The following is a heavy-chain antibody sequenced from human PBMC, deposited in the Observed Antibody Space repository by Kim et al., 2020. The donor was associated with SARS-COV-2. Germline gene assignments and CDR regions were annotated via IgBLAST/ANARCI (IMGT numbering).Heavy chain of an antibody. D-gene: IGHD2-15*01. CDR1: GGSISSSNW. V-gene: IGHV4-4*02. Sequence: SETLSLTCAVSGGSISSSNWWSWVRQPPGKGLEWIGEIYHSGSTNYNPSLKSRVTISVDKSKNQFSLKLSSVTAADTAVYYCARSYCSGGSCYSSWYFQHWGQCTLVTVSS. CDR3: ARSYCSGGSCYSSWYFQH. CDR2: IYHSGST. J-gene: IGHJ1*01.